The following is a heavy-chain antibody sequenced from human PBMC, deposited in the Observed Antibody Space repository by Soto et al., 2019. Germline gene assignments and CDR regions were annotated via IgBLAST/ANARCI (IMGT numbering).Heavy chain of an antibody. CDR1: VFSLSTRGVG. CDR3: AHSWDTGYCSGGSCYPEALDY. J-gene: IGHJ4*02. D-gene: IGHD2-15*01. CDR2: IYCDDDK. Sequence: QMTLKESGTTLVKPTQPLMLTCTFSVFSLSTRGVGQGWLRQPPGKAVEGLALIYCDDDKRYRASLKSRLTITKDTAKIHVVLTMTNMDPVDTASYYCAHSWDTGYCSGGSCYPEALDYGGQGTLVTVSS. V-gene: IGHV2-5*02.